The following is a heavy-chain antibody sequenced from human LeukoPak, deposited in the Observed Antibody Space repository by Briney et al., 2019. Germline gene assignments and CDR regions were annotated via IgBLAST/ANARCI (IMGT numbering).Heavy chain of an antibody. Sequence: ASVKVSCKASGYTFTSYGISWVRQAPGQGLEWMGWISAYNGNTNYAQKLQGRVTMTTDTSTSTAYMELRSLRSDDTAVYYCARVPGGYYDSSGYIKKLFDYWGQGTLVTVSS. CDR1: GYTFTSYG. D-gene: IGHD3-22*01. J-gene: IGHJ4*02. CDR3: ARVPGGYYDSSGYIKKLFDY. CDR2: ISAYNGNT. V-gene: IGHV1-18*01.